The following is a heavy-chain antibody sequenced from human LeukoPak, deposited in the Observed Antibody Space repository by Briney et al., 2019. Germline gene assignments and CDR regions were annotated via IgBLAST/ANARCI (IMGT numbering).Heavy chain of an antibody. CDR3: ARQKGYDFSWFDP. Sequence: PSETLSLTCTVSGGSISSSSYYWGWIRQPPGKGLEWIGSIYYSGSTYYNPSLKNRVTISVDTSKNQFSLKLSSVTAADTAVYYCARQKGYDFSWFDPWGQGTLVTVSS. CDR2: IYYSGST. V-gene: IGHV4-39*01. CDR1: GGSISSSSYY. J-gene: IGHJ5*02. D-gene: IGHD3-3*01.